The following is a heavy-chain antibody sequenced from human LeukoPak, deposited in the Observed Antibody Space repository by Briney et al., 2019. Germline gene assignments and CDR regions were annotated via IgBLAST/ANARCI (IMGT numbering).Heavy chain of an antibody. D-gene: IGHD3-22*01. CDR2: IYYSGST. V-gene: IGHV4-39*01. J-gene: IGHJ1*01. CDR1: GGFISRSSYY. Sequence: SETLSLTCTISGGFISRSSYYWGWIRQPPGKGLEWIGDIYYSGSTYYNPALKSRVSMSIDTSKNQFSLELRSVAAADTALYYCARRRYYDSTGYLEWGQGTLVTVTS. CDR3: ARRRYYDSTGYLE.